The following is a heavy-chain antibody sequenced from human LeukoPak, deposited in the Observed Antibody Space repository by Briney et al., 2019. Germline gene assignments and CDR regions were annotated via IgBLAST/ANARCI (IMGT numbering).Heavy chain of an antibody. CDR2: ISSSSSSI. CDR3: ARALRATVTPYYFDY. V-gene: IGHV3-21*01. J-gene: IGHJ4*02. Sequence: GGSLRLSCAASGFTFSSYTMSWVRQAPGKGLEWVSSISSSSSSIYYADSVKGRFTISRDNAKNSLYLQMNSLRAEDTAVYYCARALRATVTPYYFDYWGQGTLVTVSS. CDR1: GFTFSSYT. D-gene: IGHD4-17*01.